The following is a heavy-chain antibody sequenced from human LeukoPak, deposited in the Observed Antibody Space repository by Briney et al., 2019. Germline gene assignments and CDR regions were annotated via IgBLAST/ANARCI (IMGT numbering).Heavy chain of an antibody. CDR2: ISYDGNNK. D-gene: IGHD2-15*01. CDR1: GFTFSSYA. J-gene: IGHJ3*01. Sequence: GGSLRLSCTVSGFTFSSYAIHWVRQAPGKGLEWVAVISYDGNNKYYADSVRGRFTISRDNSKDTLYLQMNSLRAEDTAVYFCTRDSALLGVAFDLWGQGTVVTVSS. V-gene: IGHV3-30-3*01. CDR3: TRDSALLGVAFDL.